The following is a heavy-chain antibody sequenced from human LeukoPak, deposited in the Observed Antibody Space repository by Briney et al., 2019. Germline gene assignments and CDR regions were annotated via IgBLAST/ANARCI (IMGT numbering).Heavy chain of an antibody. V-gene: IGHV1-18*01. CDR1: GYTFTSYG. CDR3: ARDLKFSYYYGSGSYYNWFDP. J-gene: IGHJ5*02. Sequence: ASVKVSCKASGYTFTSYGISWVRQAPGQGLEWMGWISAYNVNTNYAQKLQGRVTMTTDTSTSTAYMELRSPRSDDTAVYYCARDLKFSYYYGSGSYYNWFDPWGQGTLVTVSS. D-gene: IGHD3-10*01. CDR2: ISAYNVNT.